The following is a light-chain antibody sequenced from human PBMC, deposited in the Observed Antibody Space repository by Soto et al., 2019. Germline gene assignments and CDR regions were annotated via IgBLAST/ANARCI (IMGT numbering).Light chain of an antibody. Sequence: EIVMTQSPATLSVSPGERATLSCRASQSFSSNLAWYQQKPGQAPRLLIYGASTRATGIPARFSGSGSGTEFTLTISSLQSEDFAVYYCQQYNNWPPCTFGQGTKVEI. CDR2: GAS. CDR3: QQYNNWPPCT. CDR1: QSFSSN. V-gene: IGKV3-15*01. J-gene: IGKJ1*01.